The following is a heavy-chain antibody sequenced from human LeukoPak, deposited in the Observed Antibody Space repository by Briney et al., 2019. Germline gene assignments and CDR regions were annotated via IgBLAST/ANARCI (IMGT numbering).Heavy chain of an antibody. Sequence: GGSLRLSCAASGFSFSNYVMSWVRQAPGKGLEWVSTISGSGFTTYYADSVKGRFTISRDNAKNSLYLQMNSLRAEDTAVYYCARAFGYFDYWGQGTLVTVSS. CDR2: ISGSGFTT. V-gene: IGHV3-21*01. CDR3: ARAFGYFDY. D-gene: IGHD3-16*01. CDR1: GFSFSNYV. J-gene: IGHJ4*02.